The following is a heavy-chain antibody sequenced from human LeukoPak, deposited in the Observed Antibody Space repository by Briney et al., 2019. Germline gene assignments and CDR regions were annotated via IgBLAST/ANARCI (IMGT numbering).Heavy chain of an antibody. CDR3: ARDGTSLNLAEFDY. Sequence: SETLSLTCSVSGGSISSKSYYWAWIRQTPGKGLEWIGSIYYSGSTYYNPSLKSRVTISVDTSKNQFSLKLNSVTAADTAVYYCARDGTSLNLAEFDYWGQGTLVTVSS. CDR2: IYYSGST. V-gene: IGHV4-39*07. CDR1: GGSISSKSYY. D-gene: IGHD1-1*01. J-gene: IGHJ4*02.